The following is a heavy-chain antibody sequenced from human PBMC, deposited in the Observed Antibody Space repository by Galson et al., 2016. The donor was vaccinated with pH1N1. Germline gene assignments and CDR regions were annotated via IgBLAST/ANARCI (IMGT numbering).Heavy chain of an antibody. D-gene: IGHD6-19*01. CDR2: MSVRGGHT. CDR1: GFEFNNYA. J-gene: IGHJ4*02. CDR3: VKDQGRYSSGWCFDH. V-gene: IGHV3-23*01. Sequence: SLRLSCAASGFEFNNYAMSWVRQAPGKGLEWVSAMSVRGGHTYYLDVVKGRFTISRDNPQNTLYLQMDSLRVDDTAVYYCVKDQGRYSSGWCFDHWGQGNLVSV.